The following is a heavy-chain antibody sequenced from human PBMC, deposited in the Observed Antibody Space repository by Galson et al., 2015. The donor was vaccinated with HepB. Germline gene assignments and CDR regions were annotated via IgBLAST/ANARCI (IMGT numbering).Heavy chain of an antibody. CDR2: ISAYNGNT. CDR3: ARDSSSWFYSYYGMDV. V-gene: IGHV1-18*04. CDR1: GYTFTSYG. J-gene: IGHJ6*02. D-gene: IGHD6-13*01. Sequence: SCKASGYTFTSYGISWVRQAPGQGLEWMGWISAYNGNTKYAQKLQGRVTMTTDTSTSTAYMELMSLRSDDTAVYYCARDSSSWFYSYYGMDVWGQGTTVTVSS.